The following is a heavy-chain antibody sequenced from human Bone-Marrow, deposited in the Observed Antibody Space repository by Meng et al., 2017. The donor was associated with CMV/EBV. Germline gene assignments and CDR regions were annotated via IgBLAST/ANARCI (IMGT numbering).Heavy chain of an antibody. D-gene: IGHD6-6*01. CDR2: INHSGST. V-gene: IGHV4-34*01. Sequence: SETLSLTCHVYGGSFSGYYWSWIRQPPGSGLEWIGEINHSGSTRYNPSLKSRVTMSVDTSKDQFSLKLTSVTAADTAVYYCARPTYTISSPFDYWGQGSLVTVSS. J-gene: IGHJ4*02. CDR1: GGSFSGYY. CDR3: ARPTYTISSPFDY.